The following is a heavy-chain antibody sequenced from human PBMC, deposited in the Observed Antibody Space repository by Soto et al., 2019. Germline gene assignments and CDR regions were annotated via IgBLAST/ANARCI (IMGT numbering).Heavy chain of an antibody. V-gene: IGHV4-39*01. D-gene: IGHD2-2*01. Sequence: QLQLQESGPGLVKPSETLSLTCTVSGGSISSSSYYWGWIRQPPGKGLEWIGSIYYSGSTYYNPSPKSRVTISVDTSKNQVSLKLSSVTAADTAVYYCARHLSGTSSLKYYYYYYYTDVWGKGTTVTVSS. CDR3: ARHLSGTSSLKYYYYYYYTDV. CDR1: GGSISSSSYY. CDR2: IYYSGST. J-gene: IGHJ6*03.